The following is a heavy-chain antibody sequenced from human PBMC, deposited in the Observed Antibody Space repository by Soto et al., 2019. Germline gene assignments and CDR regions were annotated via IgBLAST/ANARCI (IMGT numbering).Heavy chain of an antibody. D-gene: IGHD3-22*01. Sequence: HPTGSLRLPCVASGFTFTSYDMHRVRQAPGKRLEWVAVIWYDGSNKYYADSVKVRFTISRDNSKNTLYLQMNSLRAEDTAVYYCARDQGYYDSSGYYYAQYFEHWGQGTLVTVSP. CDR1: GFTFTSYD. J-gene: IGHJ1*01. CDR2: IWYDGSNK. CDR3: ARDQGYYDSSGYYYAQYFEH. V-gene: IGHV3-33*01.